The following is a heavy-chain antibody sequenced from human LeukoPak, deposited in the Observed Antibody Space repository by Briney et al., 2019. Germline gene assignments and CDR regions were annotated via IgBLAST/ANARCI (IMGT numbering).Heavy chain of an antibody. CDR1: GGSFSGYY. V-gene: IGHV4-34*01. D-gene: IGHD2-15*01. CDR3: ARVWIYCTGGSCYSSWFDS. Sequence: AETLSLTCAVYGGSFSGYYWCWIRQPPGKGLEGIGEIKHCGSTNYNPSLNRRVTVSADTSKHQFSLKLTSVTAADTAVYYCARVWIYCTGGSCYSSWFDSWGQGTLVTVSS. J-gene: IGHJ5*01. CDR2: IKHCGST.